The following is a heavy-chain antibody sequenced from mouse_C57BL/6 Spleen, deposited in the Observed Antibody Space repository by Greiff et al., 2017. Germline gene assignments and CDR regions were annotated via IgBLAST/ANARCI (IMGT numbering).Heavy chain of an antibody. Sequence: EVKVVESGGGLVKPGGSLKLSCAASGFTFSDYGMHWVRQAPEKGLEWVAYISSGSSTIYYADTVKGRFTISRDNAKNTLFLQMTSLRSEDTAMYYCARGDGYPLYYAMGCWGQGASVTVSS. CDR3: ARGDGYPLYYAMGC. V-gene: IGHV5-17*01. CDR1: GFTFSDYG. CDR2: ISSGSSTI. D-gene: IGHD2-3*01. J-gene: IGHJ4*01.